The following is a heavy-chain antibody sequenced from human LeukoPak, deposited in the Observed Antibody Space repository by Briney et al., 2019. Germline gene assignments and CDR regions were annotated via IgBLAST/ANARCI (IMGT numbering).Heavy chain of an antibody. Sequence: PSETLSLTCTVSGGSISSYYWSWIRQSAGKGLEWIGRIYSSGSTNYNPFLKSRVTMSIDTSKNQFSLNLSSVTAADTAMYYCAKGGSSWYNWFDPWGQGTLVTVSS. D-gene: IGHD6-13*01. J-gene: IGHJ5*02. CDR3: AKGGSSWYNWFDP. CDR1: GGSISSYY. CDR2: IYSSGST. V-gene: IGHV4-4*07.